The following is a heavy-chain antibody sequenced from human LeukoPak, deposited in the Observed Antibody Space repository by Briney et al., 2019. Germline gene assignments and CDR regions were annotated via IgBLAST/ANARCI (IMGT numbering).Heavy chain of an antibody. Sequence: PSETLSLTCTVSGGSISSYYWSWIRQPAGKGLGWIGRIYTSGSTNYNPSLKSRVTMSVDTSKNQFSLKLSSVSAADTAVYYCARVYYSRSYDYWYFDLWGRGTLVTVSS. CDR3: ARVYYSRSYDYWYFDL. CDR1: GGSISSYY. D-gene: IGHD6-13*01. CDR2: IYTSGST. J-gene: IGHJ2*01. V-gene: IGHV4-4*07.